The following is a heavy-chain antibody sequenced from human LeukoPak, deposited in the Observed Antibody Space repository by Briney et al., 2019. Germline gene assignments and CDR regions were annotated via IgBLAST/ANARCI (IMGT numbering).Heavy chain of an antibody. CDR3: ARRPRYCSSTSCYTFDY. Sequence: SGTLSLTCAVYGGSFSGYYWSWIRQPPGKGLEWIGEINHSGSTNYNPSLKSRVTISVDTSKNQFSLKLSSVTAADTAVYYCARRPRYCSSTSCYTFDYWGQGTLVTVSS. D-gene: IGHD2-2*02. CDR1: GGSFSGYY. CDR2: INHSGST. J-gene: IGHJ4*02. V-gene: IGHV4-34*01.